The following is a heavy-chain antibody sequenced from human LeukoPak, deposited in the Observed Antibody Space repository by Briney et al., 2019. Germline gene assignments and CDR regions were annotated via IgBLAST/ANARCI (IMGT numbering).Heavy chain of an antibody. V-gene: IGHV3-23*01. J-gene: IGHJ4*02. CDR3: ARSVPDYTRFDY. D-gene: IGHD4-11*01. CDR1: GFTFSDYA. CDR2: SKTNSGQV. Sequence: PGGSLRLSCVASGFTFSDYAMNWVRQAPGKGLEWVSTSKTNSGQVYYAESVRGRFTISRVNSKNTVYLEMSSLRAEDTALYFCARSVPDYTRFDYWGQGALVTVSS.